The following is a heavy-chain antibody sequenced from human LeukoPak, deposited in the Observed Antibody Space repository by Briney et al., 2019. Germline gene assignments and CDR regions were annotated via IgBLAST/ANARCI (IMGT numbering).Heavy chain of an antibody. CDR2: IIPILGIA. V-gene: IGHV1-69*04. Sequence: SVKVSCKASGGTFSSYAISWVRQAPGQGLEWMGRIIPILGIADYAQKFQGRVTITADKSTSTAYMELSSLRSEDTAVYYCVTDYYDSSGYYRRPFDYWGQGTLVTVSP. CDR1: GGTFSSYA. CDR3: VTDYYDSSGYYRRPFDY. J-gene: IGHJ4*02. D-gene: IGHD3-22*01.